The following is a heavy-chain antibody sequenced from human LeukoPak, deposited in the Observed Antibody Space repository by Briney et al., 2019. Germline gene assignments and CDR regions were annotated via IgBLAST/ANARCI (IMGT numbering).Heavy chain of an antibody. V-gene: IGHV3-74*01. CDR1: GFTLSRYR. J-gene: IGHJ4*02. CDR3: ARYQVGARYYFDC. D-gene: IGHD1-26*01. Sequence: GGSLRLSCAASGFTLSRYRMLWVPHAPGKGGVWVSRINSDWSSTSYADSVKGRFTISGDNAKNTLYLQMNGLRAEDAAVYYCARYQVGARYYFDCLGQGALVTVSS. CDR2: INSDWSST.